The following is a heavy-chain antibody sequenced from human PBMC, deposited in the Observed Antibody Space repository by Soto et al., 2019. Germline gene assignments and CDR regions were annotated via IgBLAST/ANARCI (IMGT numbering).Heavy chain of an antibody. J-gene: IGHJ4*02. CDR2: ISTTSSTI. Sequence: GGSLRLSCAASGFTFSDYYMSWVRQAPGKGLEWVSYISTTSSTIYYADSVKGRFTISRDNAKNSVYLQMNNLRVEDAAVYYCARNRVSAENDYWGQGTMVTVSS. V-gene: IGHV3-11*01. CDR3: ARNRVSAENDY. CDR1: GFTFSDYY. D-gene: IGHD2-8*01.